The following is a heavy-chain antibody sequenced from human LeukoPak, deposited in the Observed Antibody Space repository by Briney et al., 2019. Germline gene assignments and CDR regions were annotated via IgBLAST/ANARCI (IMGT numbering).Heavy chain of an antibody. CDR2: ILGSGLNT. Sequence: GGSLRLSYAASGFDFSNYAMTWVRQAPGKGLEWVSTILGSGLNTYYADSVKGRFTISRDNSKNTLYLQMNSLRAVDTAVYFCASGIRDYYYYGLDVWGHGTTVTVSS. V-gene: IGHV3-23*01. CDR1: GFDFSNYA. J-gene: IGHJ6*02. D-gene: IGHD1-14*01. CDR3: ASGIRDYYYYGLDV.